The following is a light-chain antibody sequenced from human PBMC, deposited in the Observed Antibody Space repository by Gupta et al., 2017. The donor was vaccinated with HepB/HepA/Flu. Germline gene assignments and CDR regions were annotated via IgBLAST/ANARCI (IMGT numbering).Light chain of an antibody. Sequence: SYELTQPTSVSVSPGQTASITCSGDKLGDKYACWFQQKPGQSPVLVIYQDTKRPSGIPERFSGSNSGNTATLSISGTQPMDEADYYCQTWDSSTVEFGGGTKLTVL. CDR2: QDT. CDR1: KLGDKY. J-gene: IGLJ2*01. V-gene: IGLV3-1*01. CDR3: QTWDSSTVE.